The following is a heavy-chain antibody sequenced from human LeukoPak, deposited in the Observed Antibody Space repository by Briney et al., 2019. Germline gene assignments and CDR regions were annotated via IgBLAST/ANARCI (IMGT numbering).Heavy chain of an antibody. CDR3: ARDRPMVRGALDY. CDR2: ISSSSSYI. CDR1: GFTFSSYS. V-gene: IGHV3-21*01. D-gene: IGHD3-10*01. J-gene: IGHJ4*02. Sequence: GGSLRLSCAASGFTFSSYSMNWVRQAPGKGLEWVSSISSSSSYIYYADSVKGRFTISRDNAKNSLYLQMNSLRAEDTAVYYSARDRPMVRGALDYWGQGTLVTVSS.